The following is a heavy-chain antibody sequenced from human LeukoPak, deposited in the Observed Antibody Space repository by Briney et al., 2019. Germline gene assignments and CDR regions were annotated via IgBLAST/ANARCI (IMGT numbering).Heavy chain of an antibody. D-gene: IGHD3-10*01. CDR2: ISSNGGST. J-gene: IGHJ4*02. CDR1: GFTFSSYA. V-gene: IGHV3-64*01. CDR3: ARGRGAMVRGVITHFDY. Sequence: GGSLRLSCAASGFTFSSYAMHWVRQAPGKGLEYVSAISSNGGSTYYANSVKGRFTISRDNSKNTLYLQMGSLRAEDMAVYYCARGRGAMVRGVITHFDYWGQGTLVTVSS.